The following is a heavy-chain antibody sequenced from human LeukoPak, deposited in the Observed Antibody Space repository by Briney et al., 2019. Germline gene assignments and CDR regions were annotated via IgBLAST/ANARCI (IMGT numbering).Heavy chain of an antibody. J-gene: IGHJ4*02. CDR1: GGSISNHY. V-gene: IGHV4-59*08. CDR2: IYYSGST. Sequence: SETLSLTCTVSGGSISNHYWSWIRQPPGKGLEWIGYIYYSGSTNYNPSLKSRVTISVDTSKNQFSLKLSSVTAADTAVYYCARASGFDWHSKVLFDYWGQGTLVTVSS. CDR3: ARASGFDWHSKVLFDY. D-gene: IGHD3-9*01.